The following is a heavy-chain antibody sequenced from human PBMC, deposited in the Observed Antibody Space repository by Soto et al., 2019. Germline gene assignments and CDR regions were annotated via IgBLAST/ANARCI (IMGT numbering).Heavy chain of an antibody. CDR1: GGTFSSYA. V-gene: IGHV1-69*13. Sequence: SVKVSCKASGGTFSSYAISWVRQAPGQGLEWMGGIIPIFGTANYAQKFQGRVTITADESTSTAYMELSSLRSEDTAVYYCARASGLGGVYYYYGMDVWGQGTTVTVSS. CDR3: ARASGLGGVYYYYGMDV. J-gene: IGHJ6*02. D-gene: IGHD3-10*01. CDR2: IIPIFGTA.